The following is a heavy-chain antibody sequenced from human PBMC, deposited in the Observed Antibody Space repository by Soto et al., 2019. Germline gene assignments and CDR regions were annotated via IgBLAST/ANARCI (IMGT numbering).Heavy chain of an antibody. Sequence: QVQLVESGGGVVQPGRSLRLSCAASGFTFSSYGMHWVRQAPGKGLEWVAVIWYDGSNKYYADSVKGRFTISRDNSKNTLYLQMNSLRAEDTAVYYCASLAQYSGSPHYYYYGMDVWGQGTTVTVSS. CDR1: GFTFSSYG. D-gene: IGHD1-26*01. CDR2: IWYDGSNK. V-gene: IGHV3-33*01. CDR3: ASLAQYSGSPHYYYYGMDV. J-gene: IGHJ6*02.